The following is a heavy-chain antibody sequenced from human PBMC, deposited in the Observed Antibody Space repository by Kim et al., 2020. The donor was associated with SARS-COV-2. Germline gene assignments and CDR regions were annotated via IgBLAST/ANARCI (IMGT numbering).Heavy chain of an antibody. CDR3: TTDLTMIVVVTRYYGMDV. Sequence: KGRFTISRDDSKNTLYLQMNSLKTEDTAVYYCTTDLTMIVVVTRYYGMDVWGQGTTVTVSS. V-gene: IGHV3-15*01. J-gene: IGHJ6*02. D-gene: IGHD3-22*01.